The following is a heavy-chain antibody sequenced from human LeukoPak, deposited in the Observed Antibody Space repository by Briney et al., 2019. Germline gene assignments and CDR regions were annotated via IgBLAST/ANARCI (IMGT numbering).Heavy chain of an antibody. J-gene: IGHJ6*03. V-gene: IGHV1-24*01. D-gene: IGHD6-19*01. CDR1: GYTLTELS. CDR2: FDTEDGET. Sequence: ASVKVSCKVSGYTLTELSMHWVRQAPGQGLEWMGGFDTEDGETIYAQKFQGRVTMTEDTSTDTAYMELSSLRSEDTAVYYCATQQRIAVARFDYYYIDVWGKGTTVTVSS. CDR3: ATQQRIAVARFDYYYIDV.